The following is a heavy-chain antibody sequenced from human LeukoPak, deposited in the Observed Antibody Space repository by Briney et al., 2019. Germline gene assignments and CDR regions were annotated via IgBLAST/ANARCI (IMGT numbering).Heavy chain of an antibody. D-gene: IGHD3-10*01. CDR1: GDSISSYY. CDR3: ARDYSFDI. CDR2: IYYSGNT. J-gene: IGHJ3*02. V-gene: IGHV4-59*01. Sequence: PSDTLSLTCTVSGDSISSYYWSWIRQPPGKGLEWIGCIYYSGNTNYNPSLKSRVTISIDTSKNQFSLKLSSVTAADTAVYYCARDYSFDIWGKGTMVTVSS.